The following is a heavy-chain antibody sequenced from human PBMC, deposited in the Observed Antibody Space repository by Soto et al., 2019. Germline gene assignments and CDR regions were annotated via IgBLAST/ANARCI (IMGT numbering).Heavy chain of an antibody. Sequence: QVQLVQSGAEVKKPGSSVKVSCKASGGTFSSYAISWVSQAPGQGLEWMGGIIPIFGTANYAQKFQGRVTITAAESTSTASRELSSLRSEDTAVDYCATRDGYNFIVFDYWGQGTLVTVSS. D-gene: IGHD5-12*01. CDR3: ATRDGYNFIVFDY. V-gene: IGHV1-69*12. J-gene: IGHJ4*02. CDR2: IIPIFGTA. CDR1: GGTFSSYA.